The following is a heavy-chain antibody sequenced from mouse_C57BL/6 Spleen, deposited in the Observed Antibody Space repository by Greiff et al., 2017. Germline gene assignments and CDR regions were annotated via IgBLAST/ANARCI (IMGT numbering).Heavy chain of an antibody. CDR1: GYTFTSYW. J-gene: IGHJ4*01. V-gene: IGHV1-61*01. CDR2: IYPSDSET. CDR3: ARSGYYGSNYAMDY. Sequence: QVQLQQPGAELVRPGSSVKLSCKASGYTFTSYWMDWVKQRPGQGLAWIGNIYPSDSETHYNQKFKDKATLTVDKSSSTAYMQLSSMTSEDSAVYYCARSGYYGSNYAMDYWGQGTSVTVSS. D-gene: IGHD1-1*01.